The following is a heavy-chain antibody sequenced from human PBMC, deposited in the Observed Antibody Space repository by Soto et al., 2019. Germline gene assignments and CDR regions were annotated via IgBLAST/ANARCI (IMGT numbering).Heavy chain of an antibody. CDR3: ARGHEYGGNSDAFDI. CDR1: GYTFTGYY. Sequence: ASVKVSCKASGYTFTGYYMHWVRQAPGQGLEWMGGILPIFGTADYAPRFQGRVTITADEATRTAYMELSSLRSQDTAVYFCARGHEYGGNSDAFDIWGQGKMVTVSS. V-gene: IGHV1-69*13. D-gene: IGHD4-17*01. J-gene: IGHJ3*02. CDR2: ILPIFGTA.